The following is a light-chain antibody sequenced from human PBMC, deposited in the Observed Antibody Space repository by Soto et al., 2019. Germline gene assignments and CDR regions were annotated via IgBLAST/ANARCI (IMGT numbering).Light chain of an antibody. V-gene: IGKV2-28*01. J-gene: IGKJ2*01. Sequence: DIVMTQSPLSLPVTPGEPASISCRSSQSLLHSNGYNYLDWYLQKPGQSPQLLIYLGSNRASGVPDRFSGSGYGTDFTLKISRVEDEDVGFYYCMQALQTPYTFGQGTKLEIK. CDR2: LGS. CDR3: MQALQTPYT. CDR1: QSLLHSNGYNY.